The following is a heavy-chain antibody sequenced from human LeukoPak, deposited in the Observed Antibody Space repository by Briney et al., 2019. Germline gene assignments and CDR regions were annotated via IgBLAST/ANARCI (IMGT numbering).Heavy chain of an antibody. J-gene: IGHJ4*02. Sequence: ASVKVSCKASGYTFTSYGISWVRQALGQGLEWMGWISAYSGNTNYAQKLQGRVTMTTDTSTSTAYMELRSLRSDDTAVYYCARHTMVRGVIIIPFDYWGQGTLVTVSS. CDR1: GYTFTSYG. CDR3: ARHTMVRGVIIIPFDY. V-gene: IGHV1-18*01. D-gene: IGHD3-10*01. CDR2: ISAYSGNT.